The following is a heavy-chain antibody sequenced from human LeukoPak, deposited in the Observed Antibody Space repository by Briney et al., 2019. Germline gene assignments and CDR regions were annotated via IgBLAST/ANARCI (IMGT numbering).Heavy chain of an antibody. V-gene: IGHV1-8*01. D-gene: IGHD3-3*01. CDR3: ARGPLYVGYYDFWSGYYGTDY. J-gene: IGHJ4*02. CDR1: GYTFNSYD. Sequence: GASVKVSCKASGYTFNSYDINWVRQATGQGLEWMGWMNPNSGNTGYAQKFQGRVTMTRNTSISTAYTELSSLRSEDTAVYYCARGPLYVGYYDFWSGYYGTDYWGQGTLVTVSS. CDR2: MNPNSGNT.